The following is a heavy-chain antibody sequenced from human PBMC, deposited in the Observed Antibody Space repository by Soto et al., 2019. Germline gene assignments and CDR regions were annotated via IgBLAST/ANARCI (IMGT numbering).Heavy chain of an antibody. CDR2: IYYSGST. J-gene: IGHJ6*02. V-gene: IGHV4-31*03. CDR3: ARDCSGGSCYDGGYYYYGMDV. Sequence: QVQLQESGPGLVKPSQTLSLTCTVSGGSISSGGYYWSWIRQHPGKGLEWIGYIYYSGSTYYNPSLKSRVTISVDTSKNQFSLKLSSVTAADTGVYYCARDCSGGSCYDGGYYYYGMDVWGQGTTVTVSS. CDR1: GGSISSGGYY. D-gene: IGHD2-15*01.